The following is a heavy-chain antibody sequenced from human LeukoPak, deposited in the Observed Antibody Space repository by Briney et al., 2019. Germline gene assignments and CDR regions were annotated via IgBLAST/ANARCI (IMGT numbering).Heavy chain of an antibody. V-gene: IGHV4-59*01. J-gene: IGHJ5*02. CDR1: HVSISTYY. Sequence: SEALSLTCTVSHVSISTYYWSWIRQPPGKGLEWMGYIHYSGSTNYNPSLKSRVTISVDTSKKQLSLMLRSVTAADTAVYYCARDIYGSGHGWFDTWGQGRLVTVSS. CDR3: ARDIYGSGHGWFDT. D-gene: IGHD3-10*01. CDR2: IHYSGST.